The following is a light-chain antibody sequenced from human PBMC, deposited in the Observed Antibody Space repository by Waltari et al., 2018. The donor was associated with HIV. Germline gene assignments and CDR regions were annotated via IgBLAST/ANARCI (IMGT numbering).Light chain of an antibody. Sequence: QSALTRPASVSGSPGQSITISCTGTSSDVGSYNLVSWYQQHPGKAPKLMIYEGSKRPSGVSNRFSGSKSGNTASLTISGLQAEDEADYYCCSYAGSSPSFGGGTKLTVL. CDR2: EGS. CDR1: SSDVGSYNL. V-gene: IGLV2-23*01. CDR3: CSYAGSSPS. J-gene: IGLJ2*01.